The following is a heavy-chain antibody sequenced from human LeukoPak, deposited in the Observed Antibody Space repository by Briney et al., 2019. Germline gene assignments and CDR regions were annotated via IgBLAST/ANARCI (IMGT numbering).Heavy chain of an antibody. Sequence: ASVKVSCKASGGTFSSYAISWVRQAPGQGLEWMGGIIPILGTANYAQKFQGRVTITADKSTSTAYMELSSLRSEDTAVYYCAYRTGHHGDYKDYFDYWGQGTLVTVSS. CDR2: IIPILGTA. CDR1: GGTFSSYA. CDR3: AYRTGHHGDYKDYFDY. J-gene: IGHJ4*02. D-gene: IGHD4-17*01. V-gene: IGHV1-69*10.